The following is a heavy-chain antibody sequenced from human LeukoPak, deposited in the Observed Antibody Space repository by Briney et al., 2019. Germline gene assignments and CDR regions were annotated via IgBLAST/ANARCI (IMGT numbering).Heavy chain of an antibody. V-gene: IGHV3-23*01. D-gene: IGHD4-17*01. CDR3: ANEIRPNDY. J-gene: IGHJ4*02. CDR1: GFTFSSSA. Sequence: GGSLRLSCAASGFTFSSSAMNWVRQAPGKGLDWVSDISGNGGSTYYADSVKGRFTISRDNSKNTLYLQMNSLRAEDTAVYYCANEIRPNDYWGQGTQVTVSS. CDR2: ISGNGGST.